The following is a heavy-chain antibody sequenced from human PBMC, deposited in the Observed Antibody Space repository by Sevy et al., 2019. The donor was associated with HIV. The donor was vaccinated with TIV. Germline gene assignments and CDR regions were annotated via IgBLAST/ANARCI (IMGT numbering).Heavy chain of an antibody. Sequence: GGSLRLSCSGSGFSFSNSAMNWVRQTPGKGPKYVSAISSDGVSTYYTDSVRGRFTISRDNSKNTLYLQMSSLRVEDTAVYYCVKDPDYNFWRGDYGMDVWGQGTTVTVSS. J-gene: IGHJ6*02. CDR2: ISSDGVST. D-gene: IGHD3-3*01. CDR3: VKDPDYNFWRGDYGMDV. V-gene: IGHV3-64D*06. CDR1: GFSFSNSA.